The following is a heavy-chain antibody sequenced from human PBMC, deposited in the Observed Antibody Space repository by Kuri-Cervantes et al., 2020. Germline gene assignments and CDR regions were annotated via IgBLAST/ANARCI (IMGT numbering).Heavy chain of an antibody. D-gene: IGHD4-23*01. Sequence: ASVKVSCKASGYTFTSYGISWVRQAPGQGLEWMGWISAYNGNTNYAQKLQGRVTMTTDTSTSTAYMELRSLRSDDTAVYYCARVPNPRYGGSPEGFYFDYWGQGTLVTVSS. J-gene: IGHJ4*02. V-gene: IGHV1-18*01. CDR2: ISAYNGNT. CDR1: GYTFTSYG. CDR3: ARVPNPRYGGSPEGFYFDY.